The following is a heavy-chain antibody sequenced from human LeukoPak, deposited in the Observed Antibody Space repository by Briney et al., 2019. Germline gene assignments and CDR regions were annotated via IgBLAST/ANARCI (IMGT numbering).Heavy chain of an antibody. CDR1: GFSFSSYN. CDR3: ARDPYSGSYGDSYYYYMDV. V-gene: IGHV3-21*01. D-gene: IGHD1-26*01. J-gene: IGHJ6*03. Sequence: GGSLRLSCAASGFSFSSYNMNWVRQAPGKGLEWVSSITTSSTYTFYADSVKGRFTISRDNAKNSLYPQMNSLRAEDTAVYYCARDPYSGSYGDSYYYYMDVWGKGTTVTVSS. CDR2: ITTSSTYT.